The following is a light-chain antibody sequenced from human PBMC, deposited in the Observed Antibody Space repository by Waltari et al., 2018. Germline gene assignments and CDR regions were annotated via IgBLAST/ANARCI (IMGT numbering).Light chain of an antibody. CDR3: QQRSNWPLT. Sequence: EIVLTQSPATLSLSPGERATPSCRASPSVSSYLAWYQQKPGQAPRLLIYDASNRATGIPARFSGSGSGTDFTLTISSLEPEDFAVYYCQQRSNWPLTFGQGTKLEIK. CDR2: DAS. V-gene: IGKV3-11*01. J-gene: IGKJ2*01. CDR1: PSVSSY.